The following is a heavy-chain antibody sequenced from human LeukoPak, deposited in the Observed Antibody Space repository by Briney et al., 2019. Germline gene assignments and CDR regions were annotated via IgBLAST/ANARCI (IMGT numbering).Heavy chain of an antibody. CDR3: ARVLVAPYGSGSYHNFLFDP. D-gene: IGHD3-10*01. Sequence: SQTLSLTCTVSGGSISSCYWSWIRQPPGKGLELIGRIYTNGSTNYNPSLKIRITMSVDTSKNQFSLKLNSMTAAAADVYYCARVLVAPYGSGSYHNFLFDPWGQGTLVTVSS. J-gene: IGHJ5*02. CDR2: IYTNGST. V-gene: IGHV4-4*07. CDR1: GGSISSCY.